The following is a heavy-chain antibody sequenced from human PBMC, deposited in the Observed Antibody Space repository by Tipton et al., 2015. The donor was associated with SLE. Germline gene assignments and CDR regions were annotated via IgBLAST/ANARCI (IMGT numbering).Heavy chain of an antibody. J-gene: IGHJ4*02. Sequence: TLSLTCTVSGGSISSGSYYWSWIRQPAGKGLEWVGRIYTSGSTNYNPSLKSRVTISVDTSKNQFSLKLSFVTAADTAVYYCAVYCSSTSCSFDYWGQGTLVTVSS. CDR1: GGSISSGSYY. CDR3: AVYCSSTSCSFDY. D-gene: IGHD2-2*01. V-gene: IGHV4-61*02. CDR2: IYTSGST.